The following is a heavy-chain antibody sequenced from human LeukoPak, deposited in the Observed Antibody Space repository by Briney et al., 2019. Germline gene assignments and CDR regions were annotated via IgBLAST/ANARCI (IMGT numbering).Heavy chain of an antibody. CDR2: IYYSGST. D-gene: IGHD3-10*01. CDR1: GGSFSGYY. CDR3: ARHKYYYGSASY. Sequence: SETLSLTCAVYGGSFSGYYWSWIRQPPGKGLEWIGSIYYSGSTYYNPSLKSRVTISVDTSKNQFSLKLSSVTAADTAVYYCARHKYYYGSASYWGQGTLVNVSS. J-gene: IGHJ4*02. V-gene: IGHV4-34*01.